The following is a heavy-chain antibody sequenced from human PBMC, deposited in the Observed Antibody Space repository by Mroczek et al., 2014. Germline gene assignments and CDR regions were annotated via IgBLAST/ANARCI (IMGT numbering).Heavy chain of an antibody. D-gene: IGHD5-18*01. CDR1: GFSLSTSGVG. J-gene: IGHJ4*02. CDR2: IYWNDDK. V-gene: IGHV2-5*01. Sequence: QVTLKESGPTLVKPTQTLTLTCTFSGFSLSTSGVGVGWIRQPPGKALEWLALIYWNDDKRYSPSLKSRLTITKDTSKNQVVLTMTNMDPVDTATYYCARRDTATIYGYFDYWGQGTLVTVSS. CDR3: ARRDTATIYGYFDY.